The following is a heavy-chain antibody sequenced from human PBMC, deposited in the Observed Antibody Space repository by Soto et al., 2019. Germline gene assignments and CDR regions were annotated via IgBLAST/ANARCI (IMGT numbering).Heavy chain of an antibody. D-gene: IGHD6-19*01. CDR2: INNTRSQN. V-gene: IGHV3-21*05. CDR3: VREMGLAY. J-gene: IGHJ4*02. CDR1: GFTYSSHG. Sequence: GGSLRLSWAGSGFTYSSHGMNWVRQAPGKGLEWVSYINNTRSQNYYVDSVKGRFTIARDNGQNSLSLQMNSLRDEETAVYYCVREMGLAYWGPGALVTVSS.